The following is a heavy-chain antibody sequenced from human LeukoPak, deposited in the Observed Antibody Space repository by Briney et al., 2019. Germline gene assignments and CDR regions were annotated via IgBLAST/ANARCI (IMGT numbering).Heavy chain of an antibody. CDR1: GGSISSSSYY. D-gene: IGHD3-16*01. CDR2: IYYSGST. CDR3: ARVPLGQPFDY. V-gene: IGHV4-39*07. Sequence: PSETLSLTCTVSGGSISSSSYYWGWIRQPPGKGLEWIGSIYYSGSTYYNPSLKSRVTISVDTSKNQFSLKLSSVTAADTAVYYCARVPLGQPFDYWGQGTLVTVSS. J-gene: IGHJ4*02.